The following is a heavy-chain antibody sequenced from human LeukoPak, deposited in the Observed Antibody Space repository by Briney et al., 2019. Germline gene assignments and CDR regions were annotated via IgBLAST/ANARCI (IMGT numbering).Heavy chain of an antibody. CDR2: IKEDGSEK. D-gene: IGHD2/OR15-2a*01. CDR1: GFSFSSYW. J-gene: IGHJ4*02. Sequence: GGSLRLSCAASGFSFSSYWMGLFRQAPGRGLDLVANIKEDGSEKNYVDSVKGRFSISRDNAENSLYLQMNSLRVEDTAMYYCARVGAGGGNYFRSYYDRWGQGTLVTVSS. V-gene: IGHV3-7*01. CDR3: ARVGAGGGNYFRSYYDR.